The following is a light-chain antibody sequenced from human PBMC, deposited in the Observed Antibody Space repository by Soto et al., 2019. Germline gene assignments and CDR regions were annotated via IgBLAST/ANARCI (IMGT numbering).Light chain of an antibody. CDR3: QKCKVAPFT. CDR2: DAS. J-gene: IGKJ4*01. CDR1: QTIDSW. Sequence: DIQMTQSPSTLSASVGDRVTITCRASQTIDSWLAWYQQRPGKAPKLLIYDASSLESGVPSRFSGSGSGTEFTLTISSLQPEDVATYYCQKCKVAPFTFGGGTKVDIK. V-gene: IGKV1-5*01.